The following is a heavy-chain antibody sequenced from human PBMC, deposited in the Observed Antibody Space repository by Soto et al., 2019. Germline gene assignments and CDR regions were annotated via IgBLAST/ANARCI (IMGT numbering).Heavy chain of an antibody. D-gene: IGHD2-2*01. CDR1: GGTFSSYA. CDR2: IIPIFGTA. Sequence: SLKVSCKASGGTFSSYAISWVRQAPGQGLEWMGGIIPIFGTANYAQKFQGRVTITADESTSTAYMELSSLRSEDTAVYYCARERIEDIVVVPAALRVEDWFDPWGQGTLVTVSS. J-gene: IGHJ5*02. V-gene: IGHV1-69*13. CDR3: ARERIEDIVVVPAALRVEDWFDP.